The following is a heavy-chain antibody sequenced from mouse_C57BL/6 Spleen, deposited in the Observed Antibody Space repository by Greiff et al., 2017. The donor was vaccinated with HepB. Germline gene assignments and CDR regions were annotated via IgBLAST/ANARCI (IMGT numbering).Heavy chain of an antibody. CDR1: GYTFTSYW. CDR2: IHPSDSDT. V-gene: IGHV1-74*01. CDR3: AINYYGSSYGYFDV. J-gene: IGHJ1*03. D-gene: IGHD1-1*01. Sequence: QVQLQQPGAELVKPGASVKVSCKASGYTFTSYWMHWVKQRPGQGLEWIGRIHPSDSDTNYNQKFKGKATLTVDKSSSTAYMQLSSLTSEDPAVYYCAINYYGSSYGYFDVWGTGTTVTVSS.